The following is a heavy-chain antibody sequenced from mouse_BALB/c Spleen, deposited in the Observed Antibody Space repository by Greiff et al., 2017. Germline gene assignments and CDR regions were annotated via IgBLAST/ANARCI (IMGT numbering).Heavy chain of an antibody. J-gene: IGHJ3*01. Sequence: VQLKESGPDLVKPSQSLSLTCTVTGYSITSRYSWHWIRQFPGNKLEWMGYIHYSGSTNYNPSLKSRISITRDTSKNQFFLQLNSVTTEDTATYYCARGTGVFAYWGQGTLVTVSA. D-gene: IGHD4-1*01. CDR2: IHYSGST. V-gene: IGHV3-1*02. CDR3: ARGTGVFAY. CDR1: GYSITSRYS.